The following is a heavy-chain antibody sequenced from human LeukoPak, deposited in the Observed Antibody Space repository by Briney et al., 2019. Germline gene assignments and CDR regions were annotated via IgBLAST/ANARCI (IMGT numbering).Heavy chain of an antibody. Sequence: GASVKVSCKASGYTFTSHYMHWVRQAPGQGLEWMGIINPSGGSTSYAQKFQGRVTMTRDTSTSTVYMELSSLRSEDTAVYYCARGPGVGTVVTLGSFDYWGQGTLVTVSS. V-gene: IGHV1-46*01. CDR1: GYTFTSHY. CDR3: ARGPGVGTVVTLGSFDY. CDR2: INPSGGST. J-gene: IGHJ4*02. D-gene: IGHD4-23*01.